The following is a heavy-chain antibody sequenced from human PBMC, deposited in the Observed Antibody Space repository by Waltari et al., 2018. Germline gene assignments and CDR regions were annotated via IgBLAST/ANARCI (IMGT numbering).Heavy chain of an antibody. CDR2: IHIGGAT. CDR3: ARQLGYTYALGS. V-gene: IGHV3-53*01. D-gene: IGHD5-18*01. CDR1: GVAVSANF. J-gene: IGHJ5*02. Sequence: EVQLVESGGTLIQPGGSLRLSCAISGVAVSANFFTWVRQAPGKGLEWGSVIHIGGATDYAGSVRGRFTSSRDSSKNTLYLQMNSLRVDDTAIYYCARQLGYTYALGSWGQGTLVTVSS.